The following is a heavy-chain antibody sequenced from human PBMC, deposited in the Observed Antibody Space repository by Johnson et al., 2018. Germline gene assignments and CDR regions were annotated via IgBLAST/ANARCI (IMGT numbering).Heavy chain of an antibody. Sequence: VQLLESGGGVVQPGRSLRLSCAASGFTFSSYGMHWVRQAPGKGLEWVAVIWYDGSNKYYADSVKGRFTISRDDSKNTAYLKMNSLKTGDTAGYYCTRHAFVPLDYYYGMDVWGQGTTVTVSS. V-gene: IGHV3-33*01. CDR1: GFTFSSYG. J-gene: IGHJ6*02. D-gene: IGHD1-1*01. CDR2: IWYDGSNK. CDR3: TRHAFVPLDYYYGMDV.